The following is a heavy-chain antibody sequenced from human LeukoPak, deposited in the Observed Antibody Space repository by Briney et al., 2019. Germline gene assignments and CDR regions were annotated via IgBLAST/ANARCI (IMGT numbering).Heavy chain of an antibody. D-gene: IGHD3-22*01. CDR1: GYTFTSYY. CDR2: INPNSGGT. V-gene: IGHV1-2*02. Sequence: ASVKVSCKASGYTFTSYYMHWVRQAPGQGLEWMGWINPNSGGTNYAQKFQGRVTMTRDTSISTAYMELSRLRSDDTAVYYCARDRGTYYYDSSGYPFDYWGQGTLVTVSS. CDR3: ARDRGTYYYDSSGYPFDY. J-gene: IGHJ4*02.